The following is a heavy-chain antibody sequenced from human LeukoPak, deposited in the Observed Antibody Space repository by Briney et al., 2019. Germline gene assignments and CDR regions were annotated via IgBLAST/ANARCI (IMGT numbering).Heavy chain of an antibody. J-gene: IGHJ4*02. V-gene: IGHV4-59*01. CDR2: IYYSGST. CDR3: ARESESGSGYYYYDY. CDR1: GGSISSYY. Sequence: SETLSLTCTVSGGSISSYYWSWIRQPPGKGLEWIGYIYYSGSTNYNPSLKSRVTISVDTSKNQLSLKLSSVTAADTAVYYCARESESGSGYYYYDYWSQGTLVTVSS. D-gene: IGHD3-22*01.